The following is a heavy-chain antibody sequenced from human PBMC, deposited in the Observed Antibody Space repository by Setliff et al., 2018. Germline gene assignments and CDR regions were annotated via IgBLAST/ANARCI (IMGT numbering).Heavy chain of an antibody. CDR2: FTPILLTP. Sequence: SVKVSCKASGGTFDSYSFTWLRQAPGQGLEWVGGFTPILLTPNYAQKFQGRITITADKPTSTAYMELSGLRSDDTAVYFCARPRSPKISIFGVTPFDYWGQGTLVTVSS. J-gene: IGHJ4*02. V-gene: IGHV1-69*06. D-gene: IGHD3-3*01. CDR3: ARPRSPKISIFGVTPFDY. CDR1: GGTFDSYS.